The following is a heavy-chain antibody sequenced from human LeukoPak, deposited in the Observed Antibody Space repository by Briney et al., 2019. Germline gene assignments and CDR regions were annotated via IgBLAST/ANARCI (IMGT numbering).Heavy chain of an antibody. CDR3: AKDRGYYYYMDV. J-gene: IGHJ6*03. Sequence: GGSLSLSGAASGFTYSDYYMNWIRQAPGKGLEWVSYISSSGSSTYYADSVKGRFTISRDNSKNTLYLQMNSLRAEDTAVYYCAKDRGYYYYMDVWGKGTTVTVSS. CDR1: GFTYSDYY. D-gene: IGHD3-10*01. V-gene: IGHV3-11*01. CDR2: ISSSGSST.